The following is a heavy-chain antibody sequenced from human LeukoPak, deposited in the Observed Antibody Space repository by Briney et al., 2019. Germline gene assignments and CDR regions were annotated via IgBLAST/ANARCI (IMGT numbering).Heavy chain of an antibody. CDR1: GYTFSSYG. CDR3: ARDLHDSSGYYYASAFDI. Sequence: GASVKVSCKASGYTFSSYGMHWVRQAPGKGLEWVAVISYDGSNKYYADSVKGRFTISRDNSKNTLYLQMNSLRAEDTAVYYCARDLHDSSGYYYASAFDIWGQGTMVTVSS. CDR2: ISYDGSNK. V-gene: IGHV3-30*19. J-gene: IGHJ3*02. D-gene: IGHD3-22*01.